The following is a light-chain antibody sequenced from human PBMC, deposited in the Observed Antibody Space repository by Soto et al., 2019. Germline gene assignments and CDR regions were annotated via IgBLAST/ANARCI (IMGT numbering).Light chain of an antibody. CDR2: GAS. V-gene: IGKV3-15*01. CDR3: QQYNNWPLT. J-gene: IGKJ4*01. Sequence: DIVLTQAPDNLSLSPGDSATLSCRVSQSVSSKLAWYQQKPGQAPRLLIYGASTRATGIPARFSGSGSGTEFTLTISSLQSEDFAVYYCQQYNNWPLTFGGGTKVDIK. CDR1: QSVSSK.